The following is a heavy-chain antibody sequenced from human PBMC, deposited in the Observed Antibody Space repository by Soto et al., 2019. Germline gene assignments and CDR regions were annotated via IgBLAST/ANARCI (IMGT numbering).Heavy chain of an antibody. V-gene: IGHV4-31*03. CDR1: GGSISSGGYY. D-gene: IGHD3-10*01. CDR2: IYYSGST. CDR3: ARGVRD. Sequence: QVQLQESGPGLVKPSQTLSLTCTVSGGSISSGGYYWSWIRQHPGKGLEWIGYIYYSGSTSYNPSLKSRVTISVDTSKHQFSLNPSSVSAAVTAVYFCARGVRDWGQGTLVTVSS. J-gene: IGHJ4*02.